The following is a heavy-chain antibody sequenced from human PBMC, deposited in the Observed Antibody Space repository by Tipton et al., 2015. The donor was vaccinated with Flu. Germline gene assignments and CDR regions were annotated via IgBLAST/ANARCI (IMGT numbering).Heavy chain of an antibody. CDR3: ARGQGANP. Sequence: SLRLSCVVSGFTVSSNYMTWVRQAPGKGLEWVSVIYSGGSTKYADSVKGRFTISRDNSKNMLSLQMNSLRAEDTAVYYCARGQGANPWGQGTLVTVSS. J-gene: IGHJ5*02. CDR1: GFTVSSNY. V-gene: IGHV3-53*01. CDR2: IYSGGST.